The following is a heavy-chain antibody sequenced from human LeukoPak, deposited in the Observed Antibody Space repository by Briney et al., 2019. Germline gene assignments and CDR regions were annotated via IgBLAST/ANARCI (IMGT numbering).Heavy chain of an antibody. CDR2: INPSGGST. V-gene: IGHV1-46*01. D-gene: IGHD3-22*01. CDR1: GYTFTTYY. J-gene: IGHJ4*02. CDR3: ARGPGEGGNSGYYYGKPEDPADYYFDY. Sequence: GASVKVSCKASGYTFTTYYMHWVRQAPGQGLEWMGIINPSGGSTSYAQKFQGRVTMTRDMSTSTVYMEPSSLRSEDTAVYHCARGPGEGGNSGYYYGKPEDPADYYFDYWGQGTLVTVSS.